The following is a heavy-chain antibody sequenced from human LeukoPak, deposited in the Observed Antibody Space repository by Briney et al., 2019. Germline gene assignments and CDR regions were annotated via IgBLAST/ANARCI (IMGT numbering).Heavy chain of an antibody. CDR2: INHSGST. CDR1: GGSFSGYY. D-gene: IGHD3-22*01. J-gene: IGHJ4*02. Sequence: SETLSLTCAVYGGSFSGYYWSWIRQPPGKGLEWIGEINHSGSTNYNPSLKSRVTISVDTSKNQFSLKLSSVTAADTAVYYCARVEVGGYYYYWGQGTLVTVSS. V-gene: IGHV4-34*01. CDR3: ARVEVGGYYYY.